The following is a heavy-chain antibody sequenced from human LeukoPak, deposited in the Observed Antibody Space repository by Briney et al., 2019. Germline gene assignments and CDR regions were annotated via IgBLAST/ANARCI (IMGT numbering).Heavy chain of an antibody. CDR3: ARDGDYSIKFAD. Sequence: QPGGSLRLSCAASGFTFSSYWMSWVRQAPGKGLEWVANINKDGGEKYYVDSVKGRFTISRDNSKNTLYLQMSSLRAEDTAVYYCARDGDYSIKFADWGQGTLVTVSS. CDR1: GFTFSSYW. CDR2: INKDGGEK. J-gene: IGHJ4*02. V-gene: IGHV3-7*03. D-gene: IGHD4-11*01.